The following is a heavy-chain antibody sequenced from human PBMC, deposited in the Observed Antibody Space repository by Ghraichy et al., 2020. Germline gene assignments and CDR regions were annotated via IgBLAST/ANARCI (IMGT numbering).Heavy chain of an antibody. CDR3: ARDEYYYDSSGSLGLDP. Sequence: GGSLRLFCAASGFTFSSYSMNWVRQAPGKGLEWVSSISSSSTYIYYADSVKGRFTISRDNAKNSLYLQMNSLRAEDTAVYYCARDEYYYDSSGSLGLDPWGQGTLVTVSS. CDR1: GFTFSSYS. V-gene: IGHV3-21*01. D-gene: IGHD3-22*01. J-gene: IGHJ5*02. CDR2: ISSSSTYI.